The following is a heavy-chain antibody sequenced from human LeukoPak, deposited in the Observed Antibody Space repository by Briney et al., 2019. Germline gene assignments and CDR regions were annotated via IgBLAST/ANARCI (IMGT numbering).Heavy chain of an antibody. J-gene: IGHJ4*02. CDR3: ARGTLGAWGW. CDR2: ISSSSNYI. Sequence: GGSLRLSCAASGFTFSSYSMNWVRQAPGKGLEWVSSISSSSNYIHYADPVKGRFTISRDNAKNSLYLQMNSLRAEDTAVYFCARGTLGAWGWWGQGTLVTVSS. D-gene: IGHD6-19*01. V-gene: IGHV3-21*01. CDR1: GFTFSSYS.